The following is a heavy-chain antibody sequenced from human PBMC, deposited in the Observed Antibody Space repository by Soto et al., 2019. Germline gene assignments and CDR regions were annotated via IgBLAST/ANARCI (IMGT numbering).Heavy chain of an antibody. CDR2: IRSKANSYAT. Sequence: PGGSLRLSCAASGFTFSGSAMHLVRQASGKGLEWVGRIRSKANSYATAYAASVKGRFTISRDDSKNTAYLQMNSLKTEDTAVYYCTSHFSITGTRDAFDIWGQGTMVTVSS. D-gene: IGHD1-20*01. V-gene: IGHV3-73*01. J-gene: IGHJ3*02. CDR3: TSHFSITGTRDAFDI. CDR1: GFTFSGSA.